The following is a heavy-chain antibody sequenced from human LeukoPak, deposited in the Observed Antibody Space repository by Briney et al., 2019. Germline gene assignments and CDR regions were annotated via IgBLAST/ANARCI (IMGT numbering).Heavy chain of an antibody. D-gene: IGHD2-2*01. CDR3: ARTFSHIVVVPAAMPGYYFDY. CDR1: GGSISSSSHY. CDR2: IYYSGST. Sequence: SETLSLTCTVSGGSISSSSHYWGWIRQPPGKGLEWIGSIYYSGSTYYNPSLKSRVTISVDTSKNQFSLKLSSVTAADTAVYYCARTFSHIVVVPAAMPGYYFDYWGQGTLVTVSS. J-gene: IGHJ4*02. V-gene: IGHV4-39*01.